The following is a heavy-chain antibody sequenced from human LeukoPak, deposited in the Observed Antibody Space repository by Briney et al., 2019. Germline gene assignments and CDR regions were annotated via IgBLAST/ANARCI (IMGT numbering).Heavy chain of an antibody. CDR1: GGSIISYY. J-gene: IGHJ4*02. CDR2: IYHSGST. D-gene: IGHD1-26*01. V-gene: IGHV4-59*12. CDR3: ASISGSYKGDY. Sequence: SETLSLTCTVSGGSIISYYWSWIRQPPGKGLEWIGYIYHSGSTYYNPSLKSRVTISVDRSKNQFSLKLSSVTAADTAVYYCASISGSYKGDYWGQGTLVTVSS.